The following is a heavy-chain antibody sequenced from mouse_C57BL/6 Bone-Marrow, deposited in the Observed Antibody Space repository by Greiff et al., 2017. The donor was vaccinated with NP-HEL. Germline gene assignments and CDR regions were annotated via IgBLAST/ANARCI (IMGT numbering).Heavy chain of an antibody. CDR3: ARDLLGDAMDY. CDR2: IYPGSGST. Sequence: VKLQQPGAELVKPGDSVKMSCKASGYTFTSYWITWVKQRPGQGLEWIGDIYPGSGSTNYNEKFKSKATLTVDTSSSTAYMQLSSLTSEDSAVYYCARDLLGDAMDYWGQGTSVTVSS. CDR1: GYTFTSYW. D-gene: IGHD2-10*01. V-gene: IGHV1-55*01. J-gene: IGHJ4*01.